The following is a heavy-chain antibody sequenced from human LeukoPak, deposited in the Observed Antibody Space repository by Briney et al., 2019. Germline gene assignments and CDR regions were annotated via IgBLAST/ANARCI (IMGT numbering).Heavy chain of an antibody. CDR2: ISYDGSNK. V-gene: IGHV3-30*18. J-gene: IGHJ6*02. CDR1: GFTFSSYG. Sequence: AGGSLRLSCAVSGFTFSSYGMHWVRQAPGKGLEWVAVISYDGSNKYYADSVKGRFTISRDNSKNTLYLQMNSLRAEDTAVYYCAKDYYDSSGYYYYGMDVWGQGTTVTVSS. CDR3: AKDYYDSSGYYYYGMDV. D-gene: IGHD3-22*01.